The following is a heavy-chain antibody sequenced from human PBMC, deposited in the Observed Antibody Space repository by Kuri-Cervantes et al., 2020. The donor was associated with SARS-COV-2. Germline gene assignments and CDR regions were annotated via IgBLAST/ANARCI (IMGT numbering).Heavy chain of an antibody. V-gene: IGHV1-69*05. J-gene: IGHJ6*03. D-gene: IGHD6-19*01. CDR3: GSTIAVAGVGVYYHLDV. Sequence: SVKVSCKATGGTLRNYAISWVRQAPGQGLEWMGGIIPMFESLNYAQKFQGRVTLTTDESTSTAYMELSSLTSEDTAVYYCGSTIAVAGVGVYYHLDVWGKGTTVTVSS. CDR1: GGTLRNYA. CDR2: IIPMFESL.